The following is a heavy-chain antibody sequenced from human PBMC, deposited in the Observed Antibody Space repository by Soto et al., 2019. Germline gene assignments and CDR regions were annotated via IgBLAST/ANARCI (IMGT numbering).Heavy chain of an antibody. CDR1: GFTFSGSA. J-gene: IGHJ4*02. Sequence: GCLLPTCAASGFTFSGSAMHWVRQASGKGLEWVGRIRSKTNSYATAYAASVKGRFTISRDDSKNTAYLQMNSLKTEDTAVYYCTASGSDAFVEYWGQGTLVTVYS. V-gene: IGHV3-73*01. CDR2: IRSKTNSYAT. CDR3: TASGSDAFVEY. D-gene: IGHD5-12*01.